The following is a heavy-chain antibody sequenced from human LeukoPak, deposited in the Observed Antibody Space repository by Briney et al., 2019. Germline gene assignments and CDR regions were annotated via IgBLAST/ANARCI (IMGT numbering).Heavy chain of an antibody. CDR3: ARSDSGYDSRNYYYYYYMDV. V-gene: IGHV4-34*01. CDR2: INHSGST. Sequence: SEALSLTCAVYGGSFSGYYWSWLRQPPGKGLEFIGEINHSGSTNYNPSLKSRVTVSVDTSKNQFSLKLSSVTAADTAIYYCARSDSGYDSRNYYYYYYMDVWSKGTTVTVSS. CDR1: GGSFSGYY. J-gene: IGHJ6*03. D-gene: IGHD5-12*01.